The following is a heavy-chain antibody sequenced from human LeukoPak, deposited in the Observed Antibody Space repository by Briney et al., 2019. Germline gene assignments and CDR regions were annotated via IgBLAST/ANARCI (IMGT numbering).Heavy chain of an antibody. CDR2: INPKSGGT. CDR1: GYMFTDYY. Sequence: ASVKVSCKASGYMFTDYYMHWVRQAPGQGLEWMGWINPKSGGTNYAQKFQGRVTVTRDTSINTGYMDLSGLRSDDTAVYFCARDLGEIAMAGMFSTQSHFDRWGQGTLVTVSS. CDR3: ARDLGEIAMAGMFSTQSHFDR. V-gene: IGHV1-2*02. J-gene: IGHJ4*02. D-gene: IGHD6-19*01.